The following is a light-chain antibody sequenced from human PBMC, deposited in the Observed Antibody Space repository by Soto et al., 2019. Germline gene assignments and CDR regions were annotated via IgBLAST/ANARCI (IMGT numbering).Light chain of an antibody. CDR1: SSDVCAYNY. V-gene: IGLV2-14*01. J-gene: IGLJ1*01. CDR2: EVS. Sequence: QSVLTQPASVSGSPGQSITISCTGTSSDVCAYNYVSWYQHHPGKAPKLIIYEVSNRPSGLSNRFSGSKSGNTASLTISGLQAEDEADYYCSSYTSSSTFVFGTGTKVTVL. CDR3: SSYTSSSTFV.